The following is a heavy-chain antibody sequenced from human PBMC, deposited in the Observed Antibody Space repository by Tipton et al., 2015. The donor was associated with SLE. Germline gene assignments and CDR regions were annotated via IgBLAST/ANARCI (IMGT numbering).Heavy chain of an antibody. CDR3: AREDTVTTTWGY. CDR1: GYSFINFY. J-gene: IGHJ4*02. CDR2: INTNTGNP. Sequence: QLVQSGAEVKKPGASVKVSCEASGYSFINFYVHWVRQAPGQGLEWMGWINTNTGNPVYAQDFTGRFVFSLDTSVSTAYLQISSLKAEDTAVYYCAREDTVTTTWGYWGQGTLVTVSS. V-gene: IGHV7-4-1*02. D-gene: IGHD4-11*01.